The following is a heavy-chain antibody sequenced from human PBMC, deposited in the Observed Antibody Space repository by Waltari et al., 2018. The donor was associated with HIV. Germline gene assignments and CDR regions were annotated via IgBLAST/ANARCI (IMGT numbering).Heavy chain of an antibody. J-gene: IGHJ4*02. V-gene: IGHV3-7*03. CDR1: GFNFGTYW. Sequence: EVHLVESGGGLVQPGGSLRLSCVGAGFNFGTYWMTWVRQAPGRGLEWVANIKLDGGETHYVESVRGRFIVSRDNAKDSVFLQMSGLRVDDSGIYYCARDSYGGDYWGQGTLVTVSS. D-gene: IGHD4-17*01. CDR2: IKLDGGET. CDR3: ARDSYGGDY.